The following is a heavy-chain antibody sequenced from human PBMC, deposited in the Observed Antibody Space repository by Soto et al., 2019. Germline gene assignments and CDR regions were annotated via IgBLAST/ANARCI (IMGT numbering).Heavy chain of an antibody. CDR1: GFTFTDHH. CDR3: ARDRHNNFFDP. CDR2: IGGSGGST. D-gene: IGHD6-6*01. J-gene: IGHJ5*02. Sequence: GGSLRLSCAASGFTFTDHHMNWVRQAAGKGLEWVSGIGGSGGSTFYADSVKGRFTISRDNSKNTLYLQMNSLRAEDTAVYYCARDRHNNFFDPWGQGTLVTVSS. V-gene: IGHV3-23*01.